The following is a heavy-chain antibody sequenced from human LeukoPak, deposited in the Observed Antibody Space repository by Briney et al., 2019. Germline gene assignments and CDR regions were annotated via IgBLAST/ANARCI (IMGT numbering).Heavy chain of an antibody. CDR2: MNPNSGNT. CDR3: ARVPLPTGTIFGAPLLYYGMDV. CDR1: GGTFSSYA. V-gene: IGHV1-8*02. D-gene: IGHD3-3*01. Sequence: ASVKVSCKASGGTFSSYAINWVRQATGQGLEWMGWMNPNSGNTGYAQKFQGRVTMTRNTSISTAYMELSSLRSEGTAVYYCARVPLPTGTIFGAPLLYYGMDVWGQGTTVTVSS. J-gene: IGHJ6*02.